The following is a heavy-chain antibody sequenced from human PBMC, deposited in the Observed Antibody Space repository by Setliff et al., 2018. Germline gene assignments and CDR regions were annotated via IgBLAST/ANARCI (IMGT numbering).Heavy chain of an antibody. CDR3: ARTRGLDV. CDR2: IIPILGIA. CDR1: GYTFTSYA. V-gene: IGHV1-69*10. J-gene: IGHJ6*02. Sequence: SVKVSCKASGYTFTSYAMNWVRQAPGQGLEWMGGIIPILGIANYAQKFQGRVTITADESTSTAYMELSSLRSEDTAVYYCARTRGLDVWGQGTMVTVSS.